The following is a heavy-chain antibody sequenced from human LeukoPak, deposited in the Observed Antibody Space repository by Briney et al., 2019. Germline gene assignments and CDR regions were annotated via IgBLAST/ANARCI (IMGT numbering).Heavy chain of an antibody. V-gene: IGHV4-39*07. CDR2: IYYSGPT. Sequence: SGTLSLTCTVSGGSINSVNYYWGWIRQPPGKGLEWIGNIYYSGPTYYNPSLKSRVTISIDTSKNQFSLKLSSVTAADTAVYYCARGTVGYCSGGSCQGWFDPWGQGTLVTVSS. J-gene: IGHJ5*02. D-gene: IGHD2-15*01. CDR1: GGSINSVNYY. CDR3: ARGTVGYCSGGSCQGWFDP.